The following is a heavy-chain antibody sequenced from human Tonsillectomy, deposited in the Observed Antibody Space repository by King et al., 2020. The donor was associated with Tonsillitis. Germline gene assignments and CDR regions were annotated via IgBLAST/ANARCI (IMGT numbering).Heavy chain of an antibody. CDR3: ASRPVAHPVTHAFDI. CDR1: GGSINSGDYY. Sequence: LQLQESGPGLVKPSETLSLTCTVSGGSINSGDYYWGWIRQPPGKGLEWIGSLSSSGSTDYKPSLKSRATISPDTSKNHFSLKLGSVTAADTAVYYCASRPVAHPVTHAFDIWGQGTLVTVSS. CDR2: LSSSGST. D-gene: IGHD6-19*01. V-gene: IGHV4-39*02. J-gene: IGHJ3*02.